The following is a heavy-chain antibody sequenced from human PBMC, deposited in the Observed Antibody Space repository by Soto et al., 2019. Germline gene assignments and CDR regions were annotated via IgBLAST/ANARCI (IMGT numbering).Heavy chain of an antibody. V-gene: IGHV3-11*01. Sequence: LXLSGAAAGLTFSDDYMSWIRQAPGKGLEWVSYITSSGSSIYYADSVKGRFTISRDNAKNSLYLQMNSLRAEDTAVYYCARDKGQLVPADGYWGQGTRVTVSS. CDR2: ITSSGSSI. CDR3: ARDKGQLVPADGY. J-gene: IGHJ4*02. CDR1: GLTFSDDY. D-gene: IGHD6-6*01.